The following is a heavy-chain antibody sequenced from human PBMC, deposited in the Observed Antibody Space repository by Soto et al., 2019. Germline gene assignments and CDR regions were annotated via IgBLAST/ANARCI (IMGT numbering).Heavy chain of an antibody. Sequence: GGSLRLSCAASGFTFSSYAMHWVRQAPGKGLEWVAVISYDGSNKYYADSVKGRFTISRDNSKNTLYLQMNSLRAEDTAVYYCARQDGYSSARFDYWGQGTLVTVSS. CDR1: GFTFSSYA. V-gene: IGHV3-30-3*01. J-gene: IGHJ4*02. CDR2: ISYDGSNK. CDR3: ARQDGYSSARFDY. D-gene: IGHD6-19*01.